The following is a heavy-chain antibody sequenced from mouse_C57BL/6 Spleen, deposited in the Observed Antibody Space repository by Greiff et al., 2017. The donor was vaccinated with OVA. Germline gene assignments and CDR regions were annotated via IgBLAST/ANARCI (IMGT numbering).Heavy chain of an antibody. Sequence: VQRVESGPGLVAPSQSLSITCTVSGFSLTSYGVHWVRQPPGKGLEWLVVIWSDGSTTYNSALKSRLSISKDNSKSQVFLKMNSLQTDDTAMYYCARHKDYGSSYDYYAMDYWGQGTSVTVSS. CDR1: GFSLTSYG. J-gene: IGHJ4*01. CDR3: ARHKDYGSSYDYYAMDY. D-gene: IGHD1-1*01. CDR2: IWSDGST. V-gene: IGHV2-6-1*01.